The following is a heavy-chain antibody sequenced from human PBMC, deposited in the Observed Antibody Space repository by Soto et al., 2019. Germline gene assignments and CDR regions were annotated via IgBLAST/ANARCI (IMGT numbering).Heavy chain of an antibody. V-gene: IGHV4-39*01. J-gene: IGHJ3*02. CDR3: ARTTIFGVVTNDAFDI. CDR1: GCSIRRSSYY. D-gene: IGHD3-3*01. Sequence: QLQLQESGPGLVKPSETLSLTCTVSGCSIRRSSYYWGWIRQPPGKGLWWIGSIYYSGSTYYNPSLKSRVPISVDPSKNQCFLKLSSVTAAETAVYYCARTTIFGVVTNDAFDIWGQGTIVTVSS. CDR2: IYYSGST.